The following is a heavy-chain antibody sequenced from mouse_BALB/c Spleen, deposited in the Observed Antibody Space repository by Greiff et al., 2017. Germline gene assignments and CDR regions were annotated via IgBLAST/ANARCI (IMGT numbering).Heavy chain of an antibody. CDR1: GYTFTSYW. CDR2: INPSNGRT. J-gene: IGHJ4*01. D-gene: IGHD2-14*01. V-gene: IGHV1S81*02. Sequence: QVQLQQSGAELVKPGASVKLSCKASGYTFTSYWMHWVKQRPGQGLEWIGEINPSNGRTNYNEKFKSKATLTVDKSSSTAYMQLSSLTSEDSAVYYCARGYRYDYYAMDYWGQGTSVTVSS. CDR3: ARGYRYDYYAMDY.